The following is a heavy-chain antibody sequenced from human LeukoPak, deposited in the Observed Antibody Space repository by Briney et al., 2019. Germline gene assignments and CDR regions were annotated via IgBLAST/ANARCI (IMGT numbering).Heavy chain of an antibody. CDR3: AKQLGYCSDGSCYFPY. Sequence: PGRSLRLSCAAPGFTFSSSAMSWVRQAPGKGLEWVSAISNNGGYTYYADSVQGRFTISRDNSKSTLCLQMNSLRAEDTAVYYCAKQLGYCSDGSCYFPYWGQGTLVTVSS. CDR2: ISNNGGYT. V-gene: IGHV3-23*01. D-gene: IGHD2-15*01. J-gene: IGHJ4*02. CDR1: GFTFSSSA.